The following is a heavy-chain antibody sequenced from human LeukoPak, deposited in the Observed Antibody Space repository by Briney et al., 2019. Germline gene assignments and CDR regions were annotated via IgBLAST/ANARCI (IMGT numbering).Heavy chain of an antibody. CDR1: GFTFSSYA. J-gene: IGHJ4*02. CDR3: AKVTTASSGGGSDY. Sequence: GGSLRLSCAASGFTFSSYAIAWVRQAPGKGLEWVSTVGNGGDGTYYADSVKGRFTISRDNSKNTLYLQMSSLRAEDTAVYYCAKVTTASSGGGSDYWGPGTLVTVSS. V-gene: IGHV3-23*01. CDR2: VGNGGDGT. D-gene: IGHD6-19*01.